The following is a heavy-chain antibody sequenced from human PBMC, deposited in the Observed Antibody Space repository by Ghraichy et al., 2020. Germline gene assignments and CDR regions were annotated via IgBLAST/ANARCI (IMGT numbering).Heavy chain of an antibody. V-gene: IGHV3-49*04. D-gene: IGHD3-22*01. J-gene: IGHJ4*02. Sequence: GGSLRLSCTASGFTFGDYTVTWVRQAPGKGLEWVGFIRSRPVGGTTEYAASVEGRFTISRDDSKGIAFLQMNSLKTEDTAVYYCARVYYFDTTAYYYVRFFDYWGQGTLVTVSS. CDR1: GFTFGDYT. CDR3: ARVYYFDTTAYYYVRFFDY. CDR2: IRSRPVGGTT.